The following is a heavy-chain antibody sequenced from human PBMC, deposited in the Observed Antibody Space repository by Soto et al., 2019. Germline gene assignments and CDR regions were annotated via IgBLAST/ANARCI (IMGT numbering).Heavy chain of an antibody. V-gene: IGHV1-69*05. J-gene: IGHJ6*02. Sequence: SVKVSCKASGGTFSSYAISWVRQAPGQGLEWMGGIIPIFGTTNYAQKFQGRVTITTDKSTSTAYMELSSLRSDDTAVYYCARVEYSSSSGHYYYYGMDVWGQGTTVTVSS. CDR1: GGTFSSYA. D-gene: IGHD6-6*01. CDR3: ARVEYSSSSGHYYYYGMDV. CDR2: IIPIFGTT.